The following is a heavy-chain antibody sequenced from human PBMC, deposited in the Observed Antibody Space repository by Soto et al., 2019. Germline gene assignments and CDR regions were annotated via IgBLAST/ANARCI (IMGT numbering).Heavy chain of an antibody. V-gene: IGHV3-11*06. CDR2: ISSSSSYT. J-gene: IGHJ4*02. CDR1: GFTFSDYY. Sequence: LRLSFAASGFTFSDYYMSWIRQAPGKGLEWVSYISSSSSYTNYADSVKGRFTISRDNAKNSLYLQMNSLRAEDTAVYYCARVTYSRGWYTDYWGQGTLVSVSS. CDR3: ARVTYSRGWYTDY. D-gene: IGHD6-19*01.